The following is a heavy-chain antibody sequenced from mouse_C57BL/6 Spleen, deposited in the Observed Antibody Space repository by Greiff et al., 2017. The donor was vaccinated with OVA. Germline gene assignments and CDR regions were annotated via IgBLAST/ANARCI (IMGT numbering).Heavy chain of an antibody. CDR3: TRPYADGGAYYAMDY. CDR2: INPSTGGT. J-gene: IGHJ4*01. Sequence: EVKLMESGPELVKPGASVKISCKASGYSFTGYYMNWVKQSPEKSLEWIGEINPSTGGTTYNQKFKGKAILTADKSSSTAYMELRSLTSEDSAVYYCTRPYADGGAYYAMDYWGQGTSVTVSS. CDR1: GYSFTGYY. V-gene: IGHV1-42*01. D-gene: IGHD6-5*01.